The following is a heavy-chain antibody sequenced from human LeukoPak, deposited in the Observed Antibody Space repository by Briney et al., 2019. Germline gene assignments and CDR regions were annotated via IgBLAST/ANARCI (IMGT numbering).Heavy chain of an antibody. D-gene: IGHD3-16*01. CDR3: AKDEATSGGGLAS. J-gene: IGHJ4*02. CDR2: MYTGGTT. Sequence: GGSLRLSCAPSGFTVCGTHMSWVRQAPGKGLEWVSAMYTGGTTYYADSVQGRFTISRDNSKNTLYLQMNSLRAEDTAVYYCAKDEATSGGGLASWGQGTLVTVSS. CDR1: GFTVCGTH. V-gene: IGHV3-53*01.